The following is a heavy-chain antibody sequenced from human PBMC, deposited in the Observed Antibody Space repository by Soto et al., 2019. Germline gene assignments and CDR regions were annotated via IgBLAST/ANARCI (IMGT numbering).Heavy chain of an antibody. CDR2: INSGGRT. J-gene: IGHJ5*02. D-gene: IGHD5-18*01. CDR3: AKGDTGISTCFDL. V-gene: IGHV3-23*01. CDR1: GLTFSSYA. Sequence: EVQLLESGGGLVQPGGSLRLSCAASGLTFSSYAMSWVRQAPGKGLDWVSTINSGGRTYYAGTVKGRFTISRDNSKNTLYLQMNSLRGEDTAVYYCAKGDTGISTCFDLWCQGTLVTVSS.